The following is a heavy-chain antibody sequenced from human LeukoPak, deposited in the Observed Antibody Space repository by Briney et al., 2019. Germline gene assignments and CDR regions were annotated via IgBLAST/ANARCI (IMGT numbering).Heavy chain of an antibody. J-gene: IGHJ6*03. Sequence: SETLSLTCTVSGGSISSSSYYWGWIRQPPGKGLEWIGSIYYSGSTYYNPSLKSRVTISVDTSKNQFSLKLSSVTAADTAVYYCARGGGVAGTYYYYMDVWGKGTTVTVSS. CDR1: GGSISSSSYY. D-gene: IGHD6-19*01. CDR3: ARGGGVAGTYYYYMDV. CDR2: IYYSGST. V-gene: IGHV4-39*07.